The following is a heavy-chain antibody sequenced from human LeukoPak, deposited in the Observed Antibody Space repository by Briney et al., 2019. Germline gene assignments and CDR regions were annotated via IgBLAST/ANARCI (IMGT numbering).Heavy chain of an antibody. D-gene: IGHD3-9*01. CDR3: ARDWELRYHEGGFDY. J-gene: IGHJ4*02. V-gene: IGHV1-18*01. CDR2: ISTYNGHT. CDR1: GYTFTNYG. Sequence: ASVKVSCKSSGYTFTNYGISWVRQAAGQGLEWMGWISTYNGHTNYAQKFQGRVSMTIDTSTSTAYMELRSLRSDDTAVYYCARDWELRYHEGGFDYWGQGTLVTVSS.